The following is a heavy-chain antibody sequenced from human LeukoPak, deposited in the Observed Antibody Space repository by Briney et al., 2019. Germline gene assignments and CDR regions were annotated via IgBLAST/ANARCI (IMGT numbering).Heavy chain of an antibody. D-gene: IGHD2-21*02. CDR3: ARLAKCDGDCYSFDF. CDR2: IDYNGYT. CDR1: GDSISGHP. J-gene: IGHJ4*02. Sequence: SETLSLTCAVSGDSISGHPWSWIRQPPGKGLDYIGFIDYNGYTNYNPSLMSRVTISADTSKNQLSLNLNSVTSADAAVYYCARLAKCDGDCYSFDFWGQGILVAVSS. V-gene: IGHV4-59*11.